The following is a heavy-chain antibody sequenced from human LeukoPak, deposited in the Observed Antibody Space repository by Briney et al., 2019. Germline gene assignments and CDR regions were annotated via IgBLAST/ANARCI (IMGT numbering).Heavy chain of an antibody. V-gene: IGHV3-20*04. CDR3: ARYPTYYYDSSGYKEGSYFDY. CDR1: GFTFDDYG. CDR2: IDWNGGST. Sequence: GGSLRLSCAASGFTFDDYGMSWVRQAPGKGLEWVSGIDWNGGSTGYADSVKGRFTISRDNAKNSLYLQMNSLRAEDTALYYCARYPTYYYDSSGYKEGSYFDYWGQGTLVTVSS. J-gene: IGHJ4*02. D-gene: IGHD3-22*01.